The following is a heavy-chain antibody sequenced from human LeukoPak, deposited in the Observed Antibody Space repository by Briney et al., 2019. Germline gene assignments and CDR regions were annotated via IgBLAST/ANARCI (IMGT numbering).Heavy chain of an antibody. CDR3: ARASGSSWYNYYYYYMDV. CDR2: IYTRGST. Sequence: SETLSLTCTVSGGSISSGSYYWSWIRQPAGKGLEWIGRIYTRGSTNYTPSLKSRVTISVDTSKNQFSLKLSSVTAADTAVYYCARASGSSWYNYYYYYMDVWGKGTTVTVSS. D-gene: IGHD6-13*01. V-gene: IGHV4-61*02. J-gene: IGHJ6*03. CDR1: GGSISSGSYY.